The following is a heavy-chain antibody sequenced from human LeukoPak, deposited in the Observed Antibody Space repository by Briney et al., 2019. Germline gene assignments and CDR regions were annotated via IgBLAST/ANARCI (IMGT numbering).Heavy chain of an antibody. CDR1: GFTVSSTY. J-gene: IGHJ4*02. Sequence: GGSLRLSCAASGFTVSSTYMSWVRQAPGKGLEWVALLSYDGSNEYYADSVKGRFTISRDNSKNTLYLQMNSLRAEDTAVYYCATDRGWRTSGYYLYYFEYWGQGTLVTYSS. V-gene: IGHV3-30-3*01. D-gene: IGHD3-3*01. CDR2: LSYDGSNE. CDR3: ATDRGWRTSGYYLYYFEY.